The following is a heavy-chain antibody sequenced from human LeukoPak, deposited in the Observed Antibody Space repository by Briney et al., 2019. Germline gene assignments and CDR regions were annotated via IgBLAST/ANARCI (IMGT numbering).Heavy chain of an antibody. CDR1: GFTFSSYA. D-gene: IGHD5-12*01. CDR3: AKDRNIVATIGYY. J-gene: IGHJ4*02. V-gene: IGHV3-23*01. Sequence: PGGSLRLSCAASGFTFSSYAMSWVRQAPGKRLEWVTAISGSGGSTYYADSVKGRFTISRDNSKNTLYLQMNSLRAEDTALYYCAKDRNIVATIGYYWGQGTLVTVSS. CDR2: ISGSGGST.